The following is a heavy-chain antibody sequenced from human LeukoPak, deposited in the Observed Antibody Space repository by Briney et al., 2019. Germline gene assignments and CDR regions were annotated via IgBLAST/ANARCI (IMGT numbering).Heavy chain of an antibody. J-gene: IGHJ5*02. CDR1: GGTFSSYA. CDR3: ARDPSSSFRDGWFDP. D-gene: IGHD6-13*01. CDR2: IIPIFGTA. V-gene: IGHV1-69*05. Sequence: ASVKVSCKASGGTFSSYAISWVRQAPGQGLEWMGGIIPIFGTANYAQKFQGRVTITTDESTSTAYVELSSLRSEDTAVYYCARDPSSSFRDGWFDPWGQGTLVTVSS.